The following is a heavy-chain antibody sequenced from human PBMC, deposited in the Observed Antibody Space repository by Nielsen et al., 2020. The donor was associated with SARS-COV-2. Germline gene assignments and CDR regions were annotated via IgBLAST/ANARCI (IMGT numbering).Heavy chain of an antibody. CDR2: FYYSGTT. CDR1: GGSISSYY. D-gene: IGHD3-3*01. CDR3: ARERVGGITIFGVVTRYGMDV. V-gene: IGHV4-59*12. J-gene: IGHJ6*02. Sequence: SETLSLTCTVSGGSISSYYWSWVRQPPGKRLEWIGYFYYSGTTNFNPSLKSRVSMSVDTTKNQFSLKLSSVTAADTALYYCARERVGGITIFGVVTRYGMDVWGQGTTVTVSS.